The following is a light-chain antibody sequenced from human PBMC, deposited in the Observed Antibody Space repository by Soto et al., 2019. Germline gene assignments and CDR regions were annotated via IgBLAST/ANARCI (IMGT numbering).Light chain of an antibody. V-gene: IGKV3-15*01. CDR2: GAS. Sequence: EIVMTQSPATLSVSPGERATLSCRASQSVSSNLAWYQQKPGQAXRLLIYGASTRATGIPARFSGSGSGTEFTLTISSLQSEDFAVYYGQQYDNWPSWTFGQGTKVDIK. CDR3: QQYDNWPSWT. CDR1: QSVSSN. J-gene: IGKJ1*01.